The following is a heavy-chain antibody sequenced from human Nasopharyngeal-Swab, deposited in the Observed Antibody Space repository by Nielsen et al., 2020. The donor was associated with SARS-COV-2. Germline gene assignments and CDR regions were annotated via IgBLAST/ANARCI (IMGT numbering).Heavy chain of an antibody. J-gene: IGHJ3*02. CDR3: RGWLATFDI. CDR2: ISSSGSTI. V-gene: IGHV3-48*04. Sequence: GESLKISCAASGFSFSNHGMSWVRQAPGKGLEWVSYISSSGSTIYYADSVKGRFTISRDNAKNSIYLQMNSLRAEDTAVYYCRGWLATFDIWGQGTLVTVSS. D-gene: IGHD3-22*01. CDR1: GFSFSNHG.